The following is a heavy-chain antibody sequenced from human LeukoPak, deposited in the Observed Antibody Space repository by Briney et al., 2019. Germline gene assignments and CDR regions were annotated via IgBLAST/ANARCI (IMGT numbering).Heavy chain of an antibody. CDR3: ARHEGSWSYYFDY. D-gene: IGHD6-13*01. J-gene: IGHJ4*02. CDR1: GGSIRSYY. CDR2: IYYSGST. Sequence: SETLSLTCTVSGGSIRSYYWSWIRQPPGKGLEWLGYIYYSGSTNYNPSLKSRVTISVDTSKNQFSLKLSSVTAADTAVYYCARHEGSWSYYFDYWGQGTLVTVSS. V-gene: IGHV4-59*08.